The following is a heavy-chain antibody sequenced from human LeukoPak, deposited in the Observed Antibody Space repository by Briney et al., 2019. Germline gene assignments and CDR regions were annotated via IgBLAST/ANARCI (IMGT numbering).Heavy chain of an antibody. CDR2: VHHTGNS. CDR3: VSSGYSSGWYYGY. Sequence: SETLSLTCAVSGASISGHYWWSWVRQSPGKGLEWIGEVHHTGNSDYNPSLKSRVAISIDTSKNQFSLNLGSVTAADTAVYYCVSSGYSSGWYYGYWGQGTLVTVSS. V-gene: IGHV4/OR15-8*02. J-gene: IGHJ4*02. CDR1: GASISGHYW. D-gene: IGHD6-19*01.